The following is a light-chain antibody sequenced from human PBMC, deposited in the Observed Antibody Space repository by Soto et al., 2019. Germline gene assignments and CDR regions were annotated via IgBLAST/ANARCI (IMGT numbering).Light chain of an antibody. CDR3: QQYNNWHPIT. J-gene: IGKJ5*01. Sequence: EIVLTQSPATLSFSPGETATLSSRVSQSVRTYLAGYQQKPGEAPRLLIHDVSDRATGSPARFSGSGSGTDFSPTISSLEPEDDSVYYCQQYNNWHPITFGQGTRLDIK. CDR1: QSVRTY. V-gene: IGKV3-11*01. CDR2: DVS.